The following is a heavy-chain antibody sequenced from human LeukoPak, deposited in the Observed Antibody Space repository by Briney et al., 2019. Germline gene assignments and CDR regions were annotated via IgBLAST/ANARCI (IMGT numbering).Heavy chain of an antibody. V-gene: IGHV3-53*01. J-gene: IGHJ4*02. Sequence: SGGSLRLSCAASGCTVSSNYMSWVRQAPGKGLEWVSVVYSGGTTYYADSVKGRFTISRDNSKNTLYLQMNSLRAEDTAVYYCARSGVAAIHYWGQGTLVTVSS. D-gene: IGHD5-24*01. CDR1: GCTVSSNY. CDR2: VYSGGTT. CDR3: ARSGVAAIHY.